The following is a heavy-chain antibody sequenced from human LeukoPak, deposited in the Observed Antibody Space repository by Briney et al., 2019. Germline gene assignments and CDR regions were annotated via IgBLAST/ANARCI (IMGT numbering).Heavy chain of an antibody. J-gene: IGHJ3*02. CDR3: ARSNLDAFDI. CDR1: GFTFSSYE. CDR2: ISSSSSYI. V-gene: IGHV3-21*01. Sequence: GGSLRLSCAASGFTFSSYEMNWVRQAPGKGLEWVSSISSSSSYIYYADSVKGRFTISRDNAKNSLYLQMNSLRAEDTAVYYCARSNLDAFDIWGQGTMVTVSS. D-gene: IGHD2-8*01.